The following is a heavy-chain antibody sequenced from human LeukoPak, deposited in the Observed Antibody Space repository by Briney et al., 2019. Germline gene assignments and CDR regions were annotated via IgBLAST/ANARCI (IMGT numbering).Heavy chain of an antibody. CDR1: GGSFSGYY. D-gene: IGHD6-13*01. Sequence: SETLSLTCAVYGGSFSGYYWSWIRQPPGKGLEWIGEINHSGSTNYNPSLKSRVTISVDTSKNQFSLKLSSVTAADTAVYYCAREPTRIAAAGTRPRGSGYFDYWGQGTLVTVSS. V-gene: IGHV4-34*01. CDR3: AREPTRIAAAGTRPRGSGYFDY. J-gene: IGHJ4*02. CDR2: INHSGST.